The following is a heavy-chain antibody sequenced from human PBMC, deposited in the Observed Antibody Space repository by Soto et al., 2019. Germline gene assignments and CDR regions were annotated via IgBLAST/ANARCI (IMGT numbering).Heavy chain of an antibody. V-gene: IGHV3-49*03. CDR1: GFTFGDYA. Sequence: PGGSLRLSCTASGFTFGDYAMSWFRQAPGKGLEWVGFIRSKAYGGTTEYAASVKGRFTISRDDSKSIAYLQMNSLKTEDTAVYYCTRAVGADYYGMDVWGQGTTVTVSS. D-gene: IGHD3-10*01. CDR3: TRAVGADYYGMDV. CDR2: IRSKAYGGTT. J-gene: IGHJ6*02.